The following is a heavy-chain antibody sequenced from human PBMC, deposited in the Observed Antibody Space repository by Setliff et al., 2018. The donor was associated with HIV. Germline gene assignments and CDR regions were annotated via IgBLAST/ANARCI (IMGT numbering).Heavy chain of an antibody. CDR1: GYTFTSYG. CDR2: ISAYNGNT. V-gene: IGHV1-18*01. Sequence: ASVKVSCKASGYTFTSYGISWVRQAPGQGLEWMGWISAYNGNTNYAQKLQGRVTMTTDTSTSTAYMELRSLRSDDTAVYYCARTAYYYDSSGYQVDYWGQGTLVTSPQ. J-gene: IGHJ4*02. CDR3: ARTAYYYDSSGYQVDY. D-gene: IGHD3-22*01.